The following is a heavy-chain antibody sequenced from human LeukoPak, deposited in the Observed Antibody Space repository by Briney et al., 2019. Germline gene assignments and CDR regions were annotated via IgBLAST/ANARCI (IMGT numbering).Heavy chain of an antibody. CDR2: ISAYNGNT. CDR1: GYTFTSYG. V-gene: IGHV1-18*01. J-gene: IGHJ1*01. CDR3: ARAPGGYFSEYLQH. Sequence: ASVKVSCKASGYTFTSYGISWVRQAPGQGLEWMGWISAYNGNTNYVQKLQGRVTMTTDTSTSTAYMELRSLRSDDTAVYYCARAPGGYFSEYLQHCGQGTLVTVSS. D-gene: IGHD3-10*01.